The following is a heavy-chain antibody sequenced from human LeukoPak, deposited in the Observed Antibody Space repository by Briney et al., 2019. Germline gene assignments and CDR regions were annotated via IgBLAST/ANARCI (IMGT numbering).Heavy chain of an antibody. CDR1: GFTFSSSW. CDR2: IKPDGSEK. V-gene: IGHV3-7*01. Sequence: GGSLRLPCAASGFTFSSSWMSWVRQAPGKGLEWVANIKPDGSEKIHVDSVKGRFTISRDNSKSSLSLQMNSLRAEDTAVYYCARYGLTAALDFWGQGTLVTVSS. J-gene: IGHJ4*02. D-gene: IGHD2-21*02. CDR3: ARYGLTAALDF.